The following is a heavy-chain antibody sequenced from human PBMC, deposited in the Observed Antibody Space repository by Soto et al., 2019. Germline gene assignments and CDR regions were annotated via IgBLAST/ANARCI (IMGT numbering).Heavy chain of an antibody. CDR1: GGSISSYY. CDR2: IYYSGST. D-gene: IGHD3-16*01. CDR3: ASLQGGQGNFDY. Sequence: SETLSLTCTVSGGSISSYYWSWIRQPPGKGLEWIGYIYYSGSTNYNPSLKSRVTISVDTSKNQFSLKLSSVTAADTAVYYCASLQGGQGNFDYWGQGTLVTVSS. J-gene: IGHJ4*02. V-gene: IGHV4-59*01.